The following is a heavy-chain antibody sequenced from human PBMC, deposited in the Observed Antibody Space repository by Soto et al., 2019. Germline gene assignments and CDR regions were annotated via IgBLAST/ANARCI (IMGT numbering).Heavy chain of an antibody. CDR1: GFTFSNYG. CDR3: ARDPRITIFGLVLDY. J-gene: IGHJ4*02. Sequence: QVQLVESGGGVVQPGRSLRLSCAASGFTFSNYGMHWVRQAPGKGLEWVAVVWYDGINKYYADSVKGRFTISRDNSKNTLYLQVNSLRAEDTAVYYRARDPRITIFGLVLDYWGQGTLVTVSS. V-gene: IGHV3-33*01. CDR2: VWYDGINK. D-gene: IGHD3-3*01.